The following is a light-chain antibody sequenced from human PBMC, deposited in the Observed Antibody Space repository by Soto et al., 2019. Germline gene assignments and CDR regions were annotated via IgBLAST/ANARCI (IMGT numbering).Light chain of an antibody. CDR2: EVN. J-gene: IGLJ3*02. Sequence: QSALTQPASVSGSPGQSITISCTGTSNDVGGYNLVSWCQQHPGKAPKLMISEVNKRPSGVSNRFSGSKSANTASLTISGLQAEDEADYYCCSHVGGSSPQWVFGGGTQLTVL. V-gene: IGLV2-23*02. CDR1: SNDVGGYNL. CDR3: CSHVGGSSPQWV.